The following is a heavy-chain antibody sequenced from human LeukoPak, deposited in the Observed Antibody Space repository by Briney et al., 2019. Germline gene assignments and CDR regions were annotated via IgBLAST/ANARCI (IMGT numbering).Heavy chain of an antibody. V-gene: IGHV1-69*01. CDR1: GGTFSSYA. CDR2: TIPIFGTA. Sequence: ASVKVSCKASGGTFSSYAISWVRQAPGQGLEWMGGTIPIFGTANYAQKFQGRVTITADESTSTAYMELSSLRSEDTAVYYCARNNYLKGGWRYYFDYWGQGTLVTVSS. CDR3: ARNNYLKGGWRYYFDY. D-gene: IGHD6-19*01. J-gene: IGHJ4*02.